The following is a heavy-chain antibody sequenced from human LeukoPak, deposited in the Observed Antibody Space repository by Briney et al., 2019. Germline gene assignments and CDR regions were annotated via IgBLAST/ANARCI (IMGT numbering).Heavy chain of an antibody. Sequence: ASVKVSCKASGGTFSSYAISWVRQAPGQGLEWVGGIIPIFGTTNYAQKFQGRVTITADESTSTAYMELSSLRSEDTAVYYCARESSFLVPAATWAGVTYNWFDPWGQGTLVTVSS. J-gene: IGHJ5*02. V-gene: IGHV1-69*13. D-gene: IGHD2-2*01. CDR1: GGTFSSYA. CDR3: ARESSFLVPAATWAGVTYNWFDP. CDR2: IIPIFGTT.